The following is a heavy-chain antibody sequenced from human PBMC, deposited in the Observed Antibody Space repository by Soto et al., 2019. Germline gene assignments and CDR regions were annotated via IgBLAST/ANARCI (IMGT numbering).Heavy chain of an antibody. CDR1: GDSISINS. V-gene: IGHV4-59*01. J-gene: IGHJ2*01. CDR2: IYYSGTT. Sequence: QVQLQESGPGLVKPSETLSLTCTVSGDSISINSWSWIRQPPGKALVWIGCIYYSGTTNYNSSLKSRVTISVDTSKNQFSVKLTSVTAADTAVYYCARVRDPYWYFDLWGRGTLVTVSS. CDR3: ARVRDPYWYFDL.